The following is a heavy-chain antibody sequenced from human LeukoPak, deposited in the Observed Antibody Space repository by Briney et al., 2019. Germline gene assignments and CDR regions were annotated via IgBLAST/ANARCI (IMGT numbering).Heavy chain of an antibody. J-gene: IGHJ6*03. Sequence: GGSLRLSCAASGFTFGTYSMNWVRQAPGKGLEWVSSISSSSNYIYYADLVKGRFTISRDNAKNSLFLQMDSVRDEDTAVYYCARDWNDFYMDVWGKGTTVTVSS. CDR3: ARDWNDFYMDV. D-gene: IGHD1-1*01. CDR2: ISSSSNYI. CDR1: GFTFGTYS. V-gene: IGHV3-21*01.